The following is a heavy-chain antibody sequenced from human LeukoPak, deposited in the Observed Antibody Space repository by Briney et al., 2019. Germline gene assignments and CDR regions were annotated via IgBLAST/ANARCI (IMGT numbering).Heavy chain of an antibody. V-gene: IGHV1-2*02. CDR1: GYTFTGYY. D-gene: IGHD2-21*02. J-gene: IGHJ5*02. CDR3: AKGVPLHIVVVTAIRT. CDR2: INPNSGVT. Sequence: ASVKVSCKASGYTFTGYYIHWVRQAPGQGLEWMGWINPNSGVTNYAQKFQGRVTMTRDTSISTAYMELSRLRSDDTAVYYCAKGVPLHIVVVTAIRTWGQGTLVTVSS.